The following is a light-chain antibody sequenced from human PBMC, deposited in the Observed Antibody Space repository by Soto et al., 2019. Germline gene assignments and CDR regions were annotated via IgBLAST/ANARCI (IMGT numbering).Light chain of an antibody. CDR3: SSYAGSKV. CDR2: EFS. J-gene: IGLJ1*01. V-gene: IGLV2-8*01. CDR1: SSDVGGYNY. Sequence: QSALTQPPSASGSPGQSVTISCTGTSSDVGGYNYVSWYQQHPGKAPQLMIYEFSKRPSGVPDRFSGSKSGNTASLTVSGLQAEDEADYYCSSYAGSKVFGTGTKVTVL.